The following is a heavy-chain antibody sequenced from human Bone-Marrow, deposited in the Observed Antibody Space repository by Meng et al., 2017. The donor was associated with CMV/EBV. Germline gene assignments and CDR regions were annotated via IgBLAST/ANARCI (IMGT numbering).Heavy chain of an antibody. V-gene: IGHV3-23*01. CDR1: GFTFRSYW. J-gene: IGHJ4*02. CDR3: AKDRFLNY. Sequence: GESLKISCAASGFTFRSYWMTWVRQAPGKGLEWVSAISGSGGSTYYADSVKGRFTISRDNSKNTLYLQMNSLRAEDTAVYYCAKDRFLNYWGQGTLVTVSS. D-gene: IGHD3-16*01. CDR2: ISGSGGST.